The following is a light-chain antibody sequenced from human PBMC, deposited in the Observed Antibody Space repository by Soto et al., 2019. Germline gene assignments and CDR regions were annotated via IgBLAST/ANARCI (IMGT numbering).Light chain of an antibody. J-gene: IGLJ3*02. CDR1: NSDIGSRNL. Sequence: QSVLTQPASVSGSPGQSITISCTGTNSDIGSRNLVSWYQQHPGIAPKLMIYEVSNRPSGVSDRFSGSKSGNTASLTISGLQAEDEADYYCSSYTSTATRVFGGGTKVTVL. CDR3: SSYTSTATRV. V-gene: IGLV2-14*02. CDR2: EVS.